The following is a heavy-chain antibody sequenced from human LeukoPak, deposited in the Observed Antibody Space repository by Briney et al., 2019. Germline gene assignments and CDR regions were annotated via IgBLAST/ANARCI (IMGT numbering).Heavy chain of an antibody. Sequence: GSLRLSCVASEFILSSYSMNWVRQAPGKGLEWVSYISSSSSTIYYADSVKGRFTISRDNSKNSLYLQMNSLRAEDTAVYYCVRDFHVRYYDTGAYSYWGQGTLVTVSS. CDR3: VRDFHVRYYDTGAYSY. J-gene: IGHJ4*02. CDR2: ISSSSSTI. CDR1: EFILSSYS. V-gene: IGHV3-48*01. D-gene: IGHD3-22*01.